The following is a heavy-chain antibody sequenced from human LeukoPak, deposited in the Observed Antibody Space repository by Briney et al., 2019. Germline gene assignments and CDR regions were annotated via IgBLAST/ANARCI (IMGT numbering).Heavy chain of an antibody. D-gene: IGHD5-18*01. V-gene: IGHV4-34*01. J-gene: IGHJ6*03. Sequence: SETLSLTCAVYGGPFSGYYWSWIRQPPGKGLEWIGEINHSGSTNYNPSLKSRVTISVDTSKNQFSLKLSSVTAADTAVYYCARDRPRLRGYSYGYYYYMDVWGKGTTVTVSS. CDR3: ARDRPRLRGYSYGYYYYMDV. CDR1: GGPFSGYY. CDR2: INHSGST.